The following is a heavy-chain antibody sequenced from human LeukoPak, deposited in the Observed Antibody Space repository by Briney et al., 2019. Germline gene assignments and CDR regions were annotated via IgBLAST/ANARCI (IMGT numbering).Heavy chain of an antibody. D-gene: IGHD3-10*01. Sequence: GGSLRLSCAASKFTFRSYWMHWVRQAPGRGLVWVSRINPDGGTTNYADSVKGRFTISRDNAKNTLYLQMNSLRAEDTAVYYCARVLLGSWDWFDPWGQGTLVTVSS. CDR1: KFTFRSYW. V-gene: IGHV3-74*01. CDR2: INPDGGTT. CDR3: ARVLLGSWDWFDP. J-gene: IGHJ5*02.